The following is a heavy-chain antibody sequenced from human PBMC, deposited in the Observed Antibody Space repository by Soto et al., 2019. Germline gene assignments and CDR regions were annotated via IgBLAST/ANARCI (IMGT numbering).Heavy chain of an antibody. V-gene: IGHV3-30*04. CDR1: GFTFSSYA. J-gene: IGHJ4*02. D-gene: IGHD2-2*01. CDR3: ARGKVVNLHMYYFDY. CDR2: ISYDGSNK. Sequence: GGSLRLSCAASGFTFSSYAMHWVRQAPGKGLEWVAVISYDGSNKYYADSVKGRFTISRDNSKNTLYLQMNSLRAEDTAVYYCARGKVVNLHMYYFDYWGQGTLVTVSS.